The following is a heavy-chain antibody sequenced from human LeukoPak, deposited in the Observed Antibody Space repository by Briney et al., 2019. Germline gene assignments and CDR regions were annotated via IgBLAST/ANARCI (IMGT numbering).Heavy chain of an antibody. CDR1: GFTFSSYA. D-gene: IGHD3-9*01. CDR2: ISGSGGST. Sequence: GGSLRPSCAASGFTFSSYAMSWVRQAPGKGLEWVSAISGSGGSTYYADSVKGRFTISRDNSKNTLYLQMNSLRAEDTAVYYCAKGNDILTGYFEGGAFDIWGQGTMVTVSS. J-gene: IGHJ3*02. V-gene: IGHV3-23*01. CDR3: AKGNDILTGYFEGGAFDI.